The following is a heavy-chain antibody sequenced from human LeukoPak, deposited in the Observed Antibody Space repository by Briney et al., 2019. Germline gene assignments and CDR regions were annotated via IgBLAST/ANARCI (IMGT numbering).Heavy chain of an antibody. Sequence: ASVKVSCKTSGYTFSDYYIHWVRQAPGQGLEWMAWMNANNGATDSSQRFQGRVTVTRDTSITTAYMELHSLRSDDTAVYYCARAAAGSHFDHWGQGTLVTVSS. J-gene: IGHJ4*02. CDR1: GYTFSDYY. D-gene: IGHD2-15*01. V-gene: IGHV1-2*02. CDR3: ARAAAGSHFDH. CDR2: MNANNGAT.